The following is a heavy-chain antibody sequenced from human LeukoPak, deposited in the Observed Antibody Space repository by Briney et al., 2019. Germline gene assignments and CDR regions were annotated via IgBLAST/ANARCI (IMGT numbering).Heavy chain of an antibody. CDR2: INPNSGGT. D-gene: IGHD4-17*01. CDR3: ARTRSYGDTGNWFDP. J-gene: IGHJ5*02. Sequence: ASVKVSCKTSGYIFTGYYIHWVRQAPGQGLEWMGWINPNSGGTNYAQKFQGRVTMTRDTSISTAYMELSRLRSDVTAVYYCARTRSYGDTGNWFDPWGQGTLVTVSS. CDR1: GYIFTGYY. V-gene: IGHV1-2*02.